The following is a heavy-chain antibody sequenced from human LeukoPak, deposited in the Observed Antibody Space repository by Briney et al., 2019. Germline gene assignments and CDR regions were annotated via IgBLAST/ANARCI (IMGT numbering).Heavy chain of an antibody. D-gene: IGHD5-18*01. J-gene: IGHJ4*02. V-gene: IGHV5-51*01. CDR1: GCSFTSYW. CDR2: IYAGDSDT. Sequence: GESLKIRSKSSGCSFTSYWFGCGRQLPAKGQESMGIIYAGDSDTRYSASFQGQVTISADKSISIAYLQWSSLKASDTAMYYCARDSGYSYGNSTNFDYWGQGTLVTVSS. CDR3: ARDSGYSYGNSTNFDY.